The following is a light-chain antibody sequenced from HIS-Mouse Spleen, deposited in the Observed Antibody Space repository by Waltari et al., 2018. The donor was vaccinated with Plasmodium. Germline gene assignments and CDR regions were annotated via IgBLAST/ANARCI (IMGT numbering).Light chain of an antibody. V-gene: IGKV3-15*01. J-gene: IGKJ3*01. CDR3: QQYNNWSFT. CDR1: QSVSSN. CDR2: GAS. Sequence: EIVMTQSPATLSVSPGERATLSCRASQSVSSNLAWYQQKPCQAPRLLIYGASTRATGIPARFSGSGYGTEFTLTISSLQSEDFAVYYCQQYNNWSFTFGPGTKVDIK.